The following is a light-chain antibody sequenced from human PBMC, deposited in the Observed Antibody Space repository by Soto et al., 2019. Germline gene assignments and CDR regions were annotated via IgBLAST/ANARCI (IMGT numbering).Light chain of an antibody. V-gene: IGKV1D-12*01. J-gene: IGKJ1*01. CDR2: AAS. CDR3: QQANSFPRT. Sequence: DIQMTQSPSSVSASVGDRVTITCRASQAISTWLAWYQQKPGKAPKLLIYAASNLQTGVPSRFSGGGSGTDFTLTISSLQPEDFATYYCQQANSFPRTFGQGAKVEIK. CDR1: QAISTW.